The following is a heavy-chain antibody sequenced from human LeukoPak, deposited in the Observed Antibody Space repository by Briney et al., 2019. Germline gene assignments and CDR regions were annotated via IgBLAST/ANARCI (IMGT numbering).Heavy chain of an antibody. CDR3: AKDLTTVTTQGDY. CDR2: ISSGSSYI. Sequence: GGSLRLSCAASGFTFSSYDMHWVRQAPGKGLEWVSSISSGSSYIYYADSVKGRFTISRDNSKNTLYLQMNSLRVDDTAVYYCAKDLTTVTTQGDYWGQGTLVTVSS. D-gene: IGHD4-17*01. V-gene: IGHV3-21*01. J-gene: IGHJ4*02. CDR1: GFTFSSYD.